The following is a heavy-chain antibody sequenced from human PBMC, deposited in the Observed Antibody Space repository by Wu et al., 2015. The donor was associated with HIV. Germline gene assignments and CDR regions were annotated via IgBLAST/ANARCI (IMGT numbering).Heavy chain of an antibody. CDR3: ARDLRFLNWGYRTTDDAFDI. Sequence: QVQLVQSGAEVKKPGAPVRVSCKASGYTFTGYYMHWVRQAPGQGLEWMGWINPNNGGTNYAQKFEGRVTLARDTSITTAYMDLSRLIYDDTAVYYCARDLRFLNWGYRTTDDAFDIWGQGTMVTVSS. V-gene: IGHV1-2*02. CDR1: GYTFTGYY. CDR2: INPNNGGT. D-gene: IGHD7-27*01. J-gene: IGHJ3*02.